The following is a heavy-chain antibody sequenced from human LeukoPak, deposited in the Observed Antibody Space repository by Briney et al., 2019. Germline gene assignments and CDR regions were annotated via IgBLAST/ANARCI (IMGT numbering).Heavy chain of an antibody. J-gene: IGHJ5*02. CDR3: ASIPWFGDSWFDP. D-gene: IGHD3-10*01. V-gene: IGHV4-39*01. CDR1: GGSISSYNYY. Sequence: SETLSLTCTVSGGSISSYNYYWGWIRQPPGKGLEWIGSIYYSGSTYYNPSLKSRVTISVDTSKNQFSLRLRSVTAADTAVYYCASIPWFGDSWFDPWGQGTLVTVSS. CDR2: IYYSGST.